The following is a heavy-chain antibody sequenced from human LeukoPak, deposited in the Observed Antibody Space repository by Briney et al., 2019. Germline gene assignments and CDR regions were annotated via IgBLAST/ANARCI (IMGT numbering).Heavy chain of an antibody. CDR3: ARVLWWSSSYSDY. CDR1: GGSFSGYY. V-gene: IGHV4-34*01. Sequence: SETLSLTCAVYGGSFSGYYWSWIRQPPRKGLEWIGEINHSGSTNYNPSLKSRVTISVDTSKNQFSLKLSSVTAADTAVYYCARVLWWSSSYSDYWGQGTLVTVSS. J-gene: IGHJ4*02. CDR2: INHSGST. D-gene: IGHD2-8*02.